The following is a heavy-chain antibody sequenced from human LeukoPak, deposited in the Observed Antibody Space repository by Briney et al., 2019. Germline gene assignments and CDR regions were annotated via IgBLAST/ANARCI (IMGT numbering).Heavy chain of an antibody. Sequence: GASVKVSCKASGYTFTSYGLNWVRQAPGQGLEWMGWISAYNGNTKYAQKFQGRVTMTIDTSTSTAYMELRSLRSDDTAVYYCVREGSSTSQYNWFDPWGRGTLVTVSS. CDR3: VREGSSTSQYNWFDP. CDR1: GYTFTSYG. V-gene: IGHV1-18*01. CDR2: ISAYNGNT. J-gene: IGHJ5*02. D-gene: IGHD2-2*01.